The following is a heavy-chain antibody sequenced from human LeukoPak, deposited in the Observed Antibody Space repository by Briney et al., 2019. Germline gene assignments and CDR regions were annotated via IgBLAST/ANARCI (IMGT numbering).Heavy chain of an antibody. V-gene: IGHV5-51*01. D-gene: IGHD2-15*01. J-gene: IGHJ3*02. Sequence: GESLKISCKGSGYSFTSYWIGWVRQMPGKGLEWMGIIYPGDSDTRYSPSFQGQVTISADKSISTAYLQWSSLKASDTAMYYCASFGYCSGGSCYRDNAFDIWGQGTMVTVSS. CDR2: IYPGDSDT. CDR3: ASFGYCSGGSCYRDNAFDI. CDR1: GYSFTSYW.